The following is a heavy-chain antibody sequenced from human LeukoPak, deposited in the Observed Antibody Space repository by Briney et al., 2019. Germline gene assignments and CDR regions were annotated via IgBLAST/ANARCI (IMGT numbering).Heavy chain of an antibody. CDR2: IYYSGST. V-gene: IGHV4-59*01. CDR1: GGSISSYY. J-gene: IGHJ3*02. CDR3: ARDRGRIVGATFAFDI. D-gene: IGHD1-26*01. Sequence: SETLSLTCTVSGGSISSYYWSWIRQPPGKGLEGIGYIYYSGSTNYNPSLKSRVTISVDTSKNQFSLKLSSVTAADTAVYYCARDRGRIVGATFAFDIWGQGTMVTVSS.